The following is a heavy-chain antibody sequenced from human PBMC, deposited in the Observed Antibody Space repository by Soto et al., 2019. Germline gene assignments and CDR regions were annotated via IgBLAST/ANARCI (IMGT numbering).Heavy chain of an antibody. D-gene: IGHD3-10*01. Sequence: PGGSLRLSCAASGFTFSSYSMNWVRQAPGKGLEWVSSISSSSSYIYYADSVKGRFTISRDNAKNSLYLQMNSLRAEDTAVYYCAINPMVRGLNADYWGQGTLVTVSS. CDR3: AINPMVRGLNADY. J-gene: IGHJ4*02. CDR2: ISSSSSYI. CDR1: GFTFSSYS. V-gene: IGHV3-21*01.